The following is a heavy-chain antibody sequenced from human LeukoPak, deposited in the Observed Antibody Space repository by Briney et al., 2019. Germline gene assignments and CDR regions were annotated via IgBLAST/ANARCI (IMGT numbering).Heavy chain of an antibody. CDR2: ISSGRSYI. CDR1: GLTFSGYS. CDR3: ARDLFNSYYDTSGYSAFDY. D-gene: IGHD3-22*01. V-gene: IGHV3-21*01. J-gene: IGHJ4*02. Sequence: PGGSLRLSCAAFGLTFSGYSMNWVRQAPGKGLEWVSSISSGRSYIHYADSVEGRFTVSRDNARNPLYLQMNSLRAEDTAVYYCARDLFNSYYDTSGYSAFDYWGQGTLVTVSS.